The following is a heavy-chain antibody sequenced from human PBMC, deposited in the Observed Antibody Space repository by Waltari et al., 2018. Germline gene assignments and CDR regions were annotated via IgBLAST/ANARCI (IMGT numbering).Heavy chain of an antibody. CDR1: GFTFSSYS. J-gene: IGHJ3*02. D-gene: IGHD1-7*01. CDR3: ARDLSPKTKNDAFDI. Sequence: EVQLVESGGGLVQPGGSLRLSCAASGFTFSSYSMNWVRQAPGKGLEWVSYISSSSSTIYYADSVKGRFTISRDNAKNSLYLQMNSLRAEDTAVYYCARDLSPKTKNDAFDIWGQGTMVTVSS. V-gene: IGHV3-48*04. CDR2: ISSSSSTI.